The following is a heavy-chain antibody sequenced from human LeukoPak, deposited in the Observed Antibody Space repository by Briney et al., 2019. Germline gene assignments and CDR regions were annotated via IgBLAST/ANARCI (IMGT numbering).Heavy chain of an antibody. V-gene: IGHV1-18*01. CDR3: ARDRGGEYYYGSGSTYFDY. D-gene: IGHD3-10*01. CDR1: GYTFTSYG. Sequence: ASVKVSCKAPGYTFTSYGISWVRQAPGQGLEWMGWISAYNGNTNYAQKLQGRVTMTTDTSTSTAYMELRSLRSDDTAVYYCARDRGGEYYYGSGSTYFDYWGQGTLVTVSS. J-gene: IGHJ4*02. CDR2: ISAYNGNT.